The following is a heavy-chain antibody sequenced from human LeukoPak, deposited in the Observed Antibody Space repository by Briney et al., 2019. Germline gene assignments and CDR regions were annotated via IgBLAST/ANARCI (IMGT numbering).Heavy chain of an antibody. J-gene: IGHJ4*02. CDR3: ARDPSYYDWGSFDY. CDR2: IKQDGSEK. V-gene: IGHV3-7*04. Sequence: GGSLRLSCSASGFIFSNYWMTWVRQAPGKGLEWVANIKQDGSEKYYVDSVKGRFTISRDNAKNSLYLQMNSLRAEDTAVYYCARDPSYYDWGSFDYRGQGTLVSVSS. D-gene: IGHD3-10*01. CDR1: GFIFSNYW.